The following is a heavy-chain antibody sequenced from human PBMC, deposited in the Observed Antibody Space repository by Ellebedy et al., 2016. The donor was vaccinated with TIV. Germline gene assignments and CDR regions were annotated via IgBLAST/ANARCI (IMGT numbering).Heavy chain of an antibody. CDR3: AKDRFGIAAPPRA. V-gene: IGHV3-23*01. CDR1: GFTCSSYA. CDR2: ISGSGGST. Sequence: GESLKISCAASGFTCSSYAMSWVRQAPGRGLEWVSAISGSGGSTYYADSVQGRFTISRDNSKNTLYLQMNSLRAEDTAVYYCAKDRFGIAAPPRAWGQGTLVTVSS. D-gene: IGHD6-13*01. J-gene: IGHJ5*02.